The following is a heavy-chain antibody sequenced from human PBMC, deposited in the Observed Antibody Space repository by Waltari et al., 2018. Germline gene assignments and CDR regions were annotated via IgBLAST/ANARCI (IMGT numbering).Heavy chain of an antibody. CDR2: ISGSGGST. Sequence: EVQLLESGGGLVQPGGSLRLSCAASGLNFRCYAMSWARRAPGKGLEWVSAISGSGGSTYYADSVKGRFTISRDNSKNTLYLQMNSLRAEDTAVYYCANYYYDSSGSFDYWGQGTLVTVSS. D-gene: IGHD3-22*01. CDR3: ANYYYDSSGSFDY. V-gene: IGHV3-23*01. J-gene: IGHJ4*02. CDR1: GLNFRCYA.